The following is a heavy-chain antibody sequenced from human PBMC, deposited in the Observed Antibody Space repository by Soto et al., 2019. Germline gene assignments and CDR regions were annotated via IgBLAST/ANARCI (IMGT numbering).Heavy chain of an antibody. CDR3: ARVGSTSFAVLPGTDY. Sequence: GASVKVSCKASGYTFTSYGMSWVRQAPGQGLEWMGWISAYNGNTNYAQKLQGRVTMTTDTSTSTAYMELRSLRSDDTAVYYCARVGSTSFAVLPGTDYWGQGTLVTVSS. V-gene: IGHV1-18*01. D-gene: IGHD2-2*01. J-gene: IGHJ4*02. CDR1: GYTFTSYG. CDR2: ISAYNGNT.